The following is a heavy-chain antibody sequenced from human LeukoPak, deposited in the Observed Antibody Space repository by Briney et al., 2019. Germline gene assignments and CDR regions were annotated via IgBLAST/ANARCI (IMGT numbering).Heavy chain of an antibody. CDR1: DESLNGYY. Sequence: SETLSLTCAVYDESLNGYYWSWIRQPPGKGLEWIGYISYRGSAYYNPSLKSRLTISVDTSKNQFSLKLSSVTAADTAVYSCARSGCSSTSCYVREPSNCPACWFDPWGRGTLVTVSS. J-gene: IGHJ5*02. CDR2: ISYRGSA. CDR3: ARSGCSSTSCYVREPSNCPACWFDP. V-gene: IGHV4-34*09. D-gene: IGHD2-2*01.